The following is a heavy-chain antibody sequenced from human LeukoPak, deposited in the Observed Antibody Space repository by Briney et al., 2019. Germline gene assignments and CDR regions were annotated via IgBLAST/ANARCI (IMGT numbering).Heavy chain of an antibody. CDR3: ARGARIAVAVKLFDY. CDR2: INHSGST. V-gene: IGHV4-34*01. CDR1: GGSFSGYY. D-gene: IGHD6-19*01. Sequence: PSETLSLTCAVYGGSFSGYYWSWIRQPPGKGLEWIGEINHSGSTNYNPSLKSRVTISVDTSKNQFSLKLSSVTAADTAVYYCARGARIAVAVKLFDYWGQGTLVTVSS. J-gene: IGHJ4*02.